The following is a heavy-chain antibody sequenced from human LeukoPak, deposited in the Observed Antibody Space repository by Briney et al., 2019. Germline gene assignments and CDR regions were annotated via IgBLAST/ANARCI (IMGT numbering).Heavy chain of an antibody. CDR1: GFPFSSYW. CDR2: MKEPGTEK. J-gene: IGHJ4*02. CDR3: ARHSIISDYYYFDY. D-gene: IGHD3-22*01. Sequence: GGSLRLSCVASGFPFSSYWMTWVRQTPGKGLEWVANMKEPGTEKYFVDSVRGRFTISRDNAKNSLYLQMNSLRAEDTAVYYCARHSIISDYYYFDYWGQGALVTVSS. V-gene: IGHV3-7*01.